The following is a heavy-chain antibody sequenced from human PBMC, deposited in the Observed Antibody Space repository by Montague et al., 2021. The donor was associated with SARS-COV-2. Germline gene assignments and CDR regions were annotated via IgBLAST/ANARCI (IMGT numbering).Heavy chain of an antibody. V-gene: IGHV4-59*01. CDR1: GDSISDYY. CDR2: IFLSGAT. J-gene: IGHJ6*02. Sequence: SETLSLTCTVSGDSISDYYWSWIRQPPGMGLEWIGYIFLSGATNYNPPLKSRVIISLDTSKSQFSLRLSSVTAADTAIYYCARTSRGSRYFYGVDVWGRGTTVTVSS. D-gene: IGHD3-10*01. CDR3: ARTSRGSRYFYGVDV.